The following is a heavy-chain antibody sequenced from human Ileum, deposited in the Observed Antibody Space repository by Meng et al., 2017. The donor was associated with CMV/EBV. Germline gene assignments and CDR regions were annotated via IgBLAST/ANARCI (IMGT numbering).Heavy chain of an antibody. V-gene: IGHV3-15*01. Sequence: VHLVESWGGLIKPGGSLRLSCAASGFTFTDAWMSWVRQAPGKGLEWVGRIKAKADGGTTEYPAPVKGRFTISRDDSKNTLFLQMNSLKTEDTAVYYCTTGRAHWGQGTLVTVSS. CDR2: IKAKADGGTT. J-gene: IGHJ4*02. CDR1: GFTFTDAW. CDR3: TTGRAH.